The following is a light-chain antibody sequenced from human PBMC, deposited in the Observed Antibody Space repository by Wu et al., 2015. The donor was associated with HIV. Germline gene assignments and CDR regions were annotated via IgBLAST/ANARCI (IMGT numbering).Light chain of an antibody. CDR1: QSVSSN. CDR2: DAS. Sequence: EIVMTQSPVTLSVSPGERATLSCRASQSVSSNLAWYQQKPGQAPRLLIYDASARATGIPARFSGSGSGTEFTLTISSLQSEDFGVYYCQQYNNWPRGSFGQGTKAGDQT. CDR3: QQYNNWPRGS. J-gene: IGKJ2*03. V-gene: IGKV3-15*01.